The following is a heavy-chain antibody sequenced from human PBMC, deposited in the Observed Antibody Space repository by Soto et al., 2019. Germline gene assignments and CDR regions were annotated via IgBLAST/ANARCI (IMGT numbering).Heavy chain of an antibody. D-gene: IGHD1-26*01. CDR1: GFALTPYA. CDR3: ARDWDRGGGSYLWKFDL. J-gene: IGHJ2*01. V-gene: IGHV3-30-3*01. Sequence: EQLVESGGGVVQPGRSLRLSCAASGFALTPYAMHWVRQAPGKGLEWVAIISYDGSYKSYGDFVKGRFSISRDNSENSLYLQMDTLRSEDTAVYYCARDWDRGGGSYLWKFDLWGRGTLVTVSS. CDR2: ISYDGSYK.